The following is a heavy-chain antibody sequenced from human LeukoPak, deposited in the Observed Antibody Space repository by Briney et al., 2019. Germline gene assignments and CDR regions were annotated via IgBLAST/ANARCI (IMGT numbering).Heavy chain of an antibody. CDR2: IYYSGST. CDR1: GGSISSYY. Sequence: PSETLSLTCTVSGGSISSYYWSWIRQPPGKGLEWIGYIYYSGSTNYNPSLKSRVTISVDTSKNQFSLKLSSVTAADTAVYYCARDSLQFGRDMDVWGKGTTVTISS. J-gene: IGHJ6*03. V-gene: IGHV4-59*12. D-gene: IGHD3-10*01. CDR3: ARDSLQFGRDMDV.